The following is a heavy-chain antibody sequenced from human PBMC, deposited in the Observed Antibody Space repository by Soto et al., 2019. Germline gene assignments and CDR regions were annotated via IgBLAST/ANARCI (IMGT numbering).Heavy chain of an antibody. Sequence: PGVSLRLSCAASGFIFKMYWMHWVRQSPGKGLVWISRIYNDGTYSDYADSVRGRFTISRDNVNDTLYLQMNNLRAEDSGLYYCTRGPRPISTGTGDYWGKGTQVTVSS. CDR1: GFIFKMYW. CDR3: TRGPRPISTGTGDY. V-gene: IGHV3-74*01. CDR2: IYNDGTYS. J-gene: IGHJ4*02. D-gene: IGHD3-10*01.